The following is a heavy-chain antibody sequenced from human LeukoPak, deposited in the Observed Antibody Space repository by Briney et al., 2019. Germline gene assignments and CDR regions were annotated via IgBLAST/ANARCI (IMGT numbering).Heavy chain of an antibody. CDR2: ISYDGSNK. CDR3: ARDGGYCSGGSCYTYYYMDV. Sequence: GGSLRLSCAASGFTFSSYAMSWVRQAPGKGLEWVAVISYDGSNKYYADSVKGRFTISRDNSKNTLYLQMNSLRAEDTAVYYCARDGGYCSGGSCYTYYYMDVWGKGTTVTVPS. CDR1: GFTFSSYA. J-gene: IGHJ6*03. V-gene: IGHV3-30*03. D-gene: IGHD2-15*01.